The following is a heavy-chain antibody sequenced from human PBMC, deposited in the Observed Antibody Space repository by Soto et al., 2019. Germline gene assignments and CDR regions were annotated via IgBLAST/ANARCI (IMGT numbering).Heavy chain of an antibody. V-gene: IGHV6-1*01. CDR3: AMGTGTFEY. J-gene: IGHJ4*02. Sequence: TLSLTCVISGDSVSSNSAAWNWIRQSPSRGLEWLGRTYYRSKWYNEYAGSAKSRIIINPDTSKNQYSLQVNSVTPEDTAVYYCAMGTGTFEYWGQGILVTVSS. D-gene: IGHD1-1*01. CDR1: GDSVSSNSAA. CDR2: TYYRSKWYN.